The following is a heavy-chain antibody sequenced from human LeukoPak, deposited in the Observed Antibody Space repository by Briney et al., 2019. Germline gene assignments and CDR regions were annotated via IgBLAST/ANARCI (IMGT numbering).Heavy chain of an antibody. D-gene: IGHD6-13*01. V-gene: IGHV4-39*02. Sequence: SETLSLTCTVSGGSISTSDYYWNWIRQPPGRGLEWIGRISYSGSTYYNPCLRSRVTMSVDTSKNHFSLDLSSLTAADTAVYYCARRAIPAAGSFDPWGQGNLVTVSS. CDR1: GGSISTSDYY. CDR3: ARRAIPAAGSFDP. J-gene: IGHJ5*02. CDR2: ISYSGST.